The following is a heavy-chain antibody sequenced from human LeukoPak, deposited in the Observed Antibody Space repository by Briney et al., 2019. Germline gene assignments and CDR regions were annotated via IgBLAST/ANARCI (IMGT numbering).Heavy chain of an antibody. CDR2: INHSGST. V-gene: IGHV4-34*01. D-gene: IGHD1-26*01. J-gene: IGHJ4*02. CDR1: GGSFSGNY. CDR3: AAHPSRRVGARYFDY. Sequence: SETLSLTCAVYGGSFSGNYWSWIRQPPGKGLEWIGEINHSGSTNYNPSLKSRVTISVDTSKNQFSLKLSSVTAADTAVYYCAAHPSRRVGARYFDYWGQGTLVTVSS.